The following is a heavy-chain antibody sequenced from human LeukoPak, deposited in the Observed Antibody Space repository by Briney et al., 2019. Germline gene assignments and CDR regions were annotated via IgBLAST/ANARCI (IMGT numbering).Heavy chain of an antibody. D-gene: IGHD3-3*01. J-gene: IGHJ5*02. CDR3: ARHVPSTIFFNWFDP. V-gene: IGHV4-39*01. CDR2: IFYSGST. Sequence: PSETLSLTCTVPGGSINRSSRYYWGWIRQPPGKGLEWIGSIFYSGSTYYNPSLKSRVTISVDTSNNQFSLKLTSVTAADTAVYYCARHVPSTIFFNWFDPWGQGTLVTVSS. CDR1: GGSINRSSRYY.